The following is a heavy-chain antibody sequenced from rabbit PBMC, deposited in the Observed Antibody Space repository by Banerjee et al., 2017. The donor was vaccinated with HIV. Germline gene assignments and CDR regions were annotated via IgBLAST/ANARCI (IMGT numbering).Heavy chain of an antibody. J-gene: IGHJ2*01. D-gene: IGHD8-1*01. CDR2: IDAGSSGSP. CDR3: ARDLGVGSSYYRDALDP. V-gene: IGHV1S45*01. Sequence: QEQLVESGGGLVQPGGSLKLSCKASGFDFSSYGVSWVRQAPGKGLEWIGYIDAGSSGSPYSASWAKGRFTISKTSSTMVTLQMTSLTAADTATYFCARDLGVGSSYYRDALDPWGPGTLVTVS. CDR1: GFDFSSYG.